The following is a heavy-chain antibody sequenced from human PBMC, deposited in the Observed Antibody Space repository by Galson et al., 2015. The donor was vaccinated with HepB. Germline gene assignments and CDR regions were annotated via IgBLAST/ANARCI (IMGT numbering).Heavy chain of an antibody. CDR3: ARYGIRGGYDDH. J-gene: IGHJ4*02. Sequence: SLRLSCAASGFTFSSYSMNWVRQAPGKGLEWVSSISSSSSYIYYADSVKGRFTISRDNAKNSLYLQMNSLRAEDTAVYYCARYGIRGGYDDHWGQGTLVTVSS. CDR2: ISSSSSYI. V-gene: IGHV3-21*01. CDR1: GFTFSSYS. D-gene: IGHD5-12*01.